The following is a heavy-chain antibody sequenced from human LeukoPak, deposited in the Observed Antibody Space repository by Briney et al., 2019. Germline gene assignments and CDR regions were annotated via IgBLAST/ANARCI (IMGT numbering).Heavy chain of an antibody. Sequence: PSETLSLTCAVYGGSFSGYYWSWIRQPPGKGLEWIGEINHRGTTNSNPSLKSRVSISVDTSKNQFSLKLNSVTAADTAMYYCARATQTFPFDYWDQGILVAVSS. V-gene: IGHV4-34*01. CDR3: ARATQTFPFDY. J-gene: IGHJ4*02. CDR2: INHRGTT. D-gene: IGHD2/OR15-2a*01. CDR1: GGSFSGYY.